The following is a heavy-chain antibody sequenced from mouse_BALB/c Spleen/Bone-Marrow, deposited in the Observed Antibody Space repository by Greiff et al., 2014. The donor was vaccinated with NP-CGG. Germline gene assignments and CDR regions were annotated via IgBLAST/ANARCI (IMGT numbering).Heavy chain of an antibody. CDR1: GYAFSSSW. Sequence: QVQLQQSGPELVKPGASGKISCKASGYAFSSSWMNWVKQRPGQGHEWIGRIYPGDGDTNYNGKFKGKATLTADKSSSTAYMQLSSLTSVDSAVYFCVRGGNYRFDYWGQGTTLTVSS. CDR3: VRGGNYRFDY. CDR2: IYPGDGDT. D-gene: IGHD2-1*01. J-gene: IGHJ2*01. V-gene: IGHV1-82*01.